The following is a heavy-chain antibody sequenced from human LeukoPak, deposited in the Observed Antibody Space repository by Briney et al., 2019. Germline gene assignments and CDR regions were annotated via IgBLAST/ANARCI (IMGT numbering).Heavy chain of an antibody. CDR1: GFNFSASY. CDR2: ISIRGVTI. Sequence: GGSLRLSCATSGFNFSASYMSWIRQAPGKGLEWVSYISIRGVTINYADSVKGRFTISRDNAKNSLYLQMNSLRAEDTAVYYCASTYCSSTSCLAYDAFDIWGQGTMVTVSS. V-gene: IGHV3-11*04. J-gene: IGHJ3*02. D-gene: IGHD2-2*01. CDR3: ASTYCSSTSCLAYDAFDI.